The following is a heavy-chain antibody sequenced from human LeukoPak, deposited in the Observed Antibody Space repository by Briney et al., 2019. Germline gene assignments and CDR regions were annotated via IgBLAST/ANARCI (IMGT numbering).Heavy chain of an antibody. J-gene: IGHJ4*02. CDR3: ASFGAYSFDY. D-gene: IGHD2-21*01. CDR1: GYTFTSYA. CDR2: INTGTGNP. V-gene: IGHV7-4-1*02. Sequence: ASVKVSCKTSGYTFTSYAMNWVRQAPGPGLEFMGWINTGTGNPTYAQGFTGRFVFSLDTSVSTAYLQISTLKPEDTAVYYCASFGAYSFDYWGQGTLVTVSS.